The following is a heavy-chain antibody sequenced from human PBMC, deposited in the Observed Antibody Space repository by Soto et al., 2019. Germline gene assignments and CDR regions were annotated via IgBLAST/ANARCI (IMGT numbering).Heavy chain of an antibody. V-gene: IGHV4-39*07. Sequence: SETLSLTCTVSCGSISNSSYYWGWIRQHPGKGLEWIGSIYYSGNTYYNPSLKSRVTISVDTSKNQFSLKLSSVTAADTAVYYCARGYSSSWYYFDYWGQGTLVTVSS. CDR3: ARGYSSSWYYFDY. CDR2: IYYSGNT. D-gene: IGHD6-13*01. J-gene: IGHJ4*02. CDR1: CGSISNSSYY.